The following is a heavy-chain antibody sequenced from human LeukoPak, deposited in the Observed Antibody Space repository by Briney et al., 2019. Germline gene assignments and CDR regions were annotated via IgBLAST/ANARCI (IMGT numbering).Heavy chain of an antibody. J-gene: IGHJ4*02. V-gene: IGHV4-39*01. D-gene: IGHD3-22*01. CDR2: IYYSGST. CDR1: GGSISSSSYY. Sequence: PSETLSLTCTVSGGSISSSSYYWGWIRQPPGKGLEWIGSIYYSGSTYYNPSLKSRVTISVDTSKNQFSLKLSSVTAADTAVYYCARHDLDSSGYHDYWGQGTLVTVSS. CDR3: ARHDLDSSGYHDY.